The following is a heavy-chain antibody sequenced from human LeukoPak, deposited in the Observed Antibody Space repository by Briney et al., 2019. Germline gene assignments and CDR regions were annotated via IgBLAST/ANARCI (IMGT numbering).Heavy chain of an antibody. Sequence: SETLSLTCVVSCDSISICYWNWIRQPAGKGLEWIGYIYYSGSTNYNPSLKSRVTISVDTSKNQFSLKLSSVTAADTAVYYCARDRGYYDSSGNWYFDLWGRGTLVTVSS. V-gene: IGHV4-59*01. CDR3: ARDRGYYDSSGNWYFDL. J-gene: IGHJ2*01. D-gene: IGHD3-22*01. CDR1: CDSISICY. CDR2: IYYSGST.